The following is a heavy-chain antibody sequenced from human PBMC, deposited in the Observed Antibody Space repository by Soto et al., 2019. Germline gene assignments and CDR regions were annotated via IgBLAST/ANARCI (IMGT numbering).Heavy chain of an antibody. CDR1: GGSISSYY. CDR3: ARDRLERRKDTSHYYYYGMDV. Sequence: SETLSLTCTVSGGSISSYYWSWIRQPPGKGLEWIGYIYNSGSTNYNPSLKSRVTISVDTSKNQFSLKLSSVTAADTAVYYCARDRLERRKDTSHYYYYGMDVWGQGTTVTVSS. CDR2: IYNSGST. D-gene: IGHD1-1*01. V-gene: IGHV4-59*01. J-gene: IGHJ6*02.